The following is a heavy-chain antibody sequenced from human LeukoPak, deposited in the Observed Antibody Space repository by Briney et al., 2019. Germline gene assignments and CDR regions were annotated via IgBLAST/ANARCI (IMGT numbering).Heavy chain of an antibody. D-gene: IGHD3-10*02. Sequence: GESLRLSCAASGFAFSTYSMNWVRKAPGKGLERVSYISSCGRTIYYADPVKSRFPISRDNAKNSLYLQINSLRAEDTAVYYCAELGITMIGGVWGKGTTVTISS. J-gene: IGHJ6*04. CDR1: GFAFSTYS. V-gene: IGHV3-48*04. CDR2: ISSCGRTI. CDR3: AELGITMIGGV.